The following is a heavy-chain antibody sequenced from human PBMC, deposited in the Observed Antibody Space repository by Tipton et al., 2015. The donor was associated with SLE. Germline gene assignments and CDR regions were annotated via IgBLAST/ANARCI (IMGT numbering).Heavy chain of an antibody. Sequence: TLSLTCTVSGGVISEYYWGWIRQPAGKGLEWIGHFYTSGSSNYNPSLKSRVTISVDTSKNQFSLKLSSVTAADTAVYYCARVRYDFWSGYFDYWGQGTLVTVSS. J-gene: IGHJ4*02. CDR3: ARVRYDFWSGYFDY. D-gene: IGHD3-3*01. CDR2: FYTSGSS. V-gene: IGHV4-4*07. CDR1: GGVISEYY.